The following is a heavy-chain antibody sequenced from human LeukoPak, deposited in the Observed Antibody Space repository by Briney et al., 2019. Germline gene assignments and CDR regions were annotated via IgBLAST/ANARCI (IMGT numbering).Heavy chain of an antibody. V-gene: IGHV3-13*01. D-gene: IGHD7-27*01. CDR3: ARAGDAGYYYGMDV. CDR1: GFTFSSYD. CDR2: IGTAGDT. J-gene: IGHJ6*02. Sequence: GGSLRLSCAASGFTFSSYDMHWVRHATGKGLEWVSAIGTAGDTYYPGSVKGRFTISRENAKNSLYLQMNSLRAGDTAVYYCARAGDAGYYYGMDVWGQGTTVTVSS.